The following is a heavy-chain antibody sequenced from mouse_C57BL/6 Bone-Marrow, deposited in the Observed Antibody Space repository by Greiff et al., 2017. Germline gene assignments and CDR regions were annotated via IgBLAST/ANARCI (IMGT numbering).Heavy chain of an antibody. CDR1: GYTFTSYW. Sequence: QVQLQQPGAELVKPGASVKLSCKASGYTFTSYWMHWVKQRPGQGLEWIGMINPNSGSTNYNEKFKSKATLTVDKSSSTAYMQLSSLTSEDSAVYYCARWDGNYDFDYWGQGTTLTVSS. CDR2: INPNSGST. V-gene: IGHV1-64*01. D-gene: IGHD2-1*01. CDR3: ARWDGNYDFDY. J-gene: IGHJ2*01.